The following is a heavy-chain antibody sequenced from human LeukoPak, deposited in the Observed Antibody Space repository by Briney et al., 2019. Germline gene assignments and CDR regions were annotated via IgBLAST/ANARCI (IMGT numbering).Heavy chain of an antibody. CDR2: IKGDGSEK. D-gene: IGHD1-26*01. V-gene: IGHV3-7*01. J-gene: IGHJ4*02. Sequence: GGSLRLSCEGSGGSFSSSWMSWVRQAPGKGLEWVANIKGDGSEKYYVDSVKGRFTISRDNTKNSLYLQMNSLRVEDTAVYYCASGSREYWGQGTQVTVSS. CDR1: GGSFSSSW. CDR3: ASGSREY.